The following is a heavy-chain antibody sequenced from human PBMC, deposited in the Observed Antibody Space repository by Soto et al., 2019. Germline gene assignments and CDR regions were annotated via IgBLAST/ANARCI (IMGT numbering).Heavy chain of an antibody. CDR3: ARGGGSTKVDY. J-gene: IGHJ4*02. CDR2: TSNSGST. CDR1: GGSITSSGYY. Sequence: QVQLQESGPGLVKPSQTLSLTCTVSGGSITSSGYYWSWIRQHPGEGLEWIGFTSNSGSTSYNPSXQXXVTISVDPSSNQFSLNLKSVTAADTAVYYCARGGGSTKVDYWGQGTLVTVSP. V-gene: IGHV4-31*03. D-gene: IGHD2-2*01.